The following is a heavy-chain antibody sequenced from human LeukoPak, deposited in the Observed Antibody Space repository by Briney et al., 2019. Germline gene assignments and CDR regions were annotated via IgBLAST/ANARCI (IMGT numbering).Heavy chain of an antibody. CDR3: AKLSPVIFPYDY. D-gene: IGHD3-10*01. J-gene: IGHJ4*02. Sequence: GGSLRLSCAASGFTFSSYSMNWVRQAPGKGLEWVSYISSSGSTIYYADSVKGRFTISRDNAKNSLYLQMNSLRAEDTAVYYCAKLSPVIFPYDYWGQGTLVTVSS. CDR1: GFTFSSYS. CDR2: ISSSGSTI. V-gene: IGHV3-48*04.